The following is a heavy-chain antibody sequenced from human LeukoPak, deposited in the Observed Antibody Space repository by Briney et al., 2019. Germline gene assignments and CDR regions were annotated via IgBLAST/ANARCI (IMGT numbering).Heavy chain of an antibody. CDR2: ISSSSSYI. CDR3: ASIWGGYSGYDR. Sequence: GGSLRLSCAASGFTFSSYSMNWVRQAPGKGLDWVSSISSSSSYICYADSVKGQFTISRDNAKNSLYLQMNSLRAEDTAVYYCASIWGGYSGYDRWGQGTLVTVSS. J-gene: IGHJ5*02. V-gene: IGHV3-21*01. CDR1: GFTFSSYS. D-gene: IGHD5-12*01.